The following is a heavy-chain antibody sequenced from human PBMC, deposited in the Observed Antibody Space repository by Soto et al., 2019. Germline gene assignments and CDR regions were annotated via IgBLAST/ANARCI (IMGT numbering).Heavy chain of an antibody. V-gene: IGHV1-3*01. CDR1: GYTFTSYA. D-gene: IGHD3-3*01. J-gene: IGHJ5*01. CDR2: INAGNGNT. Sequence: GASVKVSCKASGYTFTSYAMHWVRQAPGQRLEWMGWINAGNGNTKYSQKFQGRVTITRDTSASTAYMELSSLRSEDTAVYYCARDRLGLESGYHNWFDSWGQGTLVTVSS. CDR3: ARDRLGLESGYHNWFDS.